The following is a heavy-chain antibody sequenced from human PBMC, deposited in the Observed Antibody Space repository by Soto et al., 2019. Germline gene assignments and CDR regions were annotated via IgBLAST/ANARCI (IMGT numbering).Heavy chain of an antibody. CDR1: GGSISGSSYY. D-gene: IGHD6-6*01. J-gene: IGHJ5*02. CDR2: IYYSGRT. Sequence: QLQLQESGPGLVKPSETLSLTCSVSGGSISGSSYYWGWIRQPPGKGLEWIGSIYYSGRTYYTPSLKSRVNKPVGTSKNEFSLNLTSVTAADTAVYYCARHGLGDIKLWVDPWGQGTLVTVSS. CDR3: ARHGLGDIKLWVDP. V-gene: IGHV4-39*01.